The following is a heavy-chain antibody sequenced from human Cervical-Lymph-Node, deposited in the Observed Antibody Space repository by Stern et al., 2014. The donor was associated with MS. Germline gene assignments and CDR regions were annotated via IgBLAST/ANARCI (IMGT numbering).Heavy chain of an antibody. CDR1: GFTFSSYW. Sequence: VQLEESGGGLVQPGGSLRLSCAASGFTFSSYWMNWVRQAPGKGLEWVANIKEDGSETYYVDSVKGRFTISTAHSKNSLYLQMNSVRAEDTGVNYCAKGSDTWGQGTLVTVSS. CDR3: AKGSDT. V-gene: IGHV3-7*01. D-gene: IGHD2-15*01. J-gene: IGHJ5*02. CDR2: IKEDGSET.